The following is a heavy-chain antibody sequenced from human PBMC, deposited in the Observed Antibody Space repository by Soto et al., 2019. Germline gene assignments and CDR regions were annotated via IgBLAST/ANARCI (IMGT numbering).Heavy chain of an antibody. CDR2: IGTAGDT. CDR3: ARVEYGDILTGGSAGMDV. D-gene: IGHD3-9*01. J-gene: IGHJ6*02. CDR1: GFTFSSYD. V-gene: IGHV3-13*01. Sequence: GGSLRLSCAASGFTFSSYDMHWVRQATGKGLEWVSAIGTAGDTYYPGSVKGRFTISRENAKNSLYLQMNSLRAEDTAVYYCARVEYGDILTGGSAGMDVWGQGTTVTVSS.